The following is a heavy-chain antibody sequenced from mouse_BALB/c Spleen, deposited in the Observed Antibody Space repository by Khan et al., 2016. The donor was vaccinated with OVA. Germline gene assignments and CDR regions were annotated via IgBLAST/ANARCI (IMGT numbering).Heavy chain of an antibody. CDR3: ARANCYDSSLYAMDY. V-gene: IGHV1S41*01. J-gene: IGHJ4*01. Sequence: DLVKPGASVKLSCKASGYTFTSYWINWIKQRPGQGLEWVGHIGPGSGNTYYNEIFKGKATLTVDTSSSTAYIKLSSLSSEDSAVYVSARANCYDSSLYAMDYWGQGTSVTVSS. D-gene: IGHD1-1*01. CDR2: IGPGSGNT. CDR1: GYTFTSYW.